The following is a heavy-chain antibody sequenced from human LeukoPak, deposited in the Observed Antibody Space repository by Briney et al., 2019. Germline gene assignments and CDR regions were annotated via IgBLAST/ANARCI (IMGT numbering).Heavy chain of an antibody. V-gene: IGHV3-53*01. D-gene: IGHD3-9*01. CDR3: ASPHYDILTGLLN. Sequence: PGGFLTLSCAASGFTVSSNYMGWVRQAPGKGLEWVSVIYSGGSTYYADSVKGRFTISRDNSKNTLYLQMNSLRAEDTAVYYCASPHYDILTGLLNWGQGTLVTVSS. CDR2: IYSGGST. CDR1: GFTVSSNY. J-gene: IGHJ4*02.